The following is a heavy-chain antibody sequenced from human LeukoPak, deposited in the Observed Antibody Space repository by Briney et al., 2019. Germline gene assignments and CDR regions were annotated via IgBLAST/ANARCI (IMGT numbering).Heavy chain of an antibody. CDR2: ISSSGGAT. J-gene: IGHJ4*02. V-gene: IGHV3-23*01. Sequence: PGGSLRLSCAASGFTFSSYSMSWARQAPGKGLEWVSVISSSGGATYYADSVKGRFTISRDNSKNTLYLQMNSLRAVDTAIYYCARAAMVRGVDYFDYWGQGTLVTVSS. CDR1: GFTFSSYS. D-gene: IGHD3-10*01. CDR3: ARAAMVRGVDYFDY.